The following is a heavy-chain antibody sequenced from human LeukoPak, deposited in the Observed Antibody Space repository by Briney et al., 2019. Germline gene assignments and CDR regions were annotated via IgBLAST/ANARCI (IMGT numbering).Heavy chain of an antibody. V-gene: IGHV4-39*07. CDR2: IYYSGST. Sequence: SETLSLTCTVSGGSISSSSYYWGWIRQPPGKGLEWIGSIYYSGSTYYNPSLKSRVTISVDTSKNQFSLKLSSVTAADTAVYYCARLGAAAKKIDYWGQGTLVTVSS. D-gene: IGHD6-13*01. CDR3: ARLGAAAKKIDY. CDR1: GGSISSSSYY. J-gene: IGHJ4*02.